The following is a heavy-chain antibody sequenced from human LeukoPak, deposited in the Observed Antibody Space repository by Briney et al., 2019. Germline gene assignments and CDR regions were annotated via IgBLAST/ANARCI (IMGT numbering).Heavy chain of an antibody. V-gene: IGHV3-15*01. D-gene: IGHD3-10*01. CDR3: TTEGITMVRGGQIDY. CDR1: GFIFSDAW. Sequence: MTGGSLRLSCAASGFIFSDAWMTWVRQAPGKGLEWVGRIKSKPDGGTTDYAAPVKGRFTISRDDSKNTLYLQMNSLKTEDTAVYYCTTEGITMVRGGQIDYWGQGTLVTVSS. CDR2: IKSKPDGGTT. J-gene: IGHJ4*02.